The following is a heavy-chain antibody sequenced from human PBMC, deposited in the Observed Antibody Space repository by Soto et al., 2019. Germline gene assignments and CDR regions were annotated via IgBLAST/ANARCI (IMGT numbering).Heavy chain of an antibody. Sequence: QVQLQESGPGLVKPSGTLSLTCAVSGGSISSSNWWSWVRQPPGKGLEWIGEIYHSGSTNYNPSLKSRVTISVDKSKNQFSLKLSSVTAADTAVYYCARCNTYYYDSSGYYYNRIDYWGQGTLVPVSS. CDR2: IYHSGST. J-gene: IGHJ4*02. V-gene: IGHV4-4*02. D-gene: IGHD3-22*01. CDR3: ARCNTYYYDSSGYYYNRIDY. CDR1: GGSISSSNW.